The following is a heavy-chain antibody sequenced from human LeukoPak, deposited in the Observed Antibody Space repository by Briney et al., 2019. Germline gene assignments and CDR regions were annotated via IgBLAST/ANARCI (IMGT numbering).Heavy chain of an antibody. CDR2: IFSNDEK. D-gene: IGHD3-22*01. CDR1: GFSLSTPRMG. V-gene: IGHV2-26*03. CDR3: ARIHSYYYDASGSYFASYFDF. J-gene: IGHJ2*01. Sequence: SGPVLVKPTETLTLTCTISGFSLSTPRMGVSWIRQPPGKALEWVAHIFSNDEKSYNTSLKSRLALSRDTSKGQVVLTITNMDPVDTGTYYCARIHSYYYDASGSYFASYFDFWGRGTLVSVSS.